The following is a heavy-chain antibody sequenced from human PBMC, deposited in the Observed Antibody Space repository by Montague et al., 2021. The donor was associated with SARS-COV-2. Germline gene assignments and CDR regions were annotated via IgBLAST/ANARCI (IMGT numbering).Heavy chain of an antibody. D-gene: IGHD3-10*01. V-gene: IGHV4-34*01. CDR1: GGSFSGYY. CDR2: INHSGST. J-gene: IGHJ3*02. Sequence: ETLSLTCAVYGGSFSGYYWSWIRQPPGKGLEWIGEINHSGSTNYNPSLKSRVTISVDTSKDQFSLKLSSVTAADTAVYYCAIPMVRGFSRAFDIWGQGTMVTVSS. CDR3: AIPMVRGFSRAFDI.